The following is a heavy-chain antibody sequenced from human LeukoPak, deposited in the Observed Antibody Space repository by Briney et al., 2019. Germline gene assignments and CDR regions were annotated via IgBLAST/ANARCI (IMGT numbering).Heavy chain of an antibody. V-gene: IGHV4-59*08. D-gene: IGHD6-19*01. CDR3: ARLAGIYFDY. J-gene: IGHJ4*02. Sequence: SETLSLTCTVSGGSISSHYWSWIRQPPGKGLEWIGYIYYSGSTNYNPSLKSRVTISVDTSKNQFSLKLSSVTAADTAVYYCARLAGIYFDYWGQGTLVTVSS. CDR1: GGSISSHY. CDR2: IYYSGST.